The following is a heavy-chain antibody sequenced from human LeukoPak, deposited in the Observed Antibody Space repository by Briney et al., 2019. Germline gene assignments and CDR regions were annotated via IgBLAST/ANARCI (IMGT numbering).Heavy chain of an antibody. CDR1: GYSFTSYW. Sequence: GESLRISCKGSGYSFTSYWIGWVRQKPGKGLEWMGIIYPGDSDTRYSPSFQGQVTISADKSISTAYLQWSSLKASDTAIYYCAKIDRTYCSRSSCYALDYWGQGTLVTVSS. CDR2: IYPGDSDT. J-gene: IGHJ4*02. CDR3: AKIDRTYCSRSSCYALDY. D-gene: IGHD2-2*01. V-gene: IGHV5-51*01.